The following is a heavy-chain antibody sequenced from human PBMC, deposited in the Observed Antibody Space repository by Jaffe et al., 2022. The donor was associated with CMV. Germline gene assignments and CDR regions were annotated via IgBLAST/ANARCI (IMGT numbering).Heavy chain of an antibody. Sequence: QMQLVQSGPEVKKPGTSVKVSCKASGFTFTSSAVQWVRQARGQRLEWIGWIVVGSGNTNYAQKFQERVTITRDMSTSTAYMELSSLRSEDTAVYYCATTTMVRGVGKYYYYYGMDVWGQGTTVTVSS. CDR2: IVVGSGNT. V-gene: IGHV1-58*01. J-gene: IGHJ6*02. CDR1: GFTFTSSA. D-gene: IGHD3-10*01. CDR3: ATTTMVRGVGKYYYYYGMDV.